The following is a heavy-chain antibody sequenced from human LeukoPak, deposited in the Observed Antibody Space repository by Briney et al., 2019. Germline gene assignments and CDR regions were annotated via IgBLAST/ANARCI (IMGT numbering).Heavy chain of an antibody. CDR1: GGSISSSSYY. CDR3: ARGRYYYGLGSYYNS. J-gene: IGHJ4*02. V-gene: IGHV4-39*07. Sequence: SETLSLTCTVSGGSISSSSYYWGWIRQPPGKGLEWIGSIYYSGSTNYNPSLKSRVTISVDTSKNQFSLKLSSVTAADTAVYYCARGRYYYGLGSYYNSWGQGILVTVSS. D-gene: IGHD3-10*01. CDR2: IYYSGST.